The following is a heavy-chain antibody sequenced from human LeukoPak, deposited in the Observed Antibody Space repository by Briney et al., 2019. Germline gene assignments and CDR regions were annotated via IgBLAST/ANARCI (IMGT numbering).Heavy chain of an antibody. CDR2: IYPSDSYT. CDR3: ARHWWGANDAFDI. CDR1: GYSFTSYW. V-gene: IGHV5-51*01. D-gene: IGHD4/OR15-4a*01. Sequence: GESLKISCKGSGYSFTSYWIGWVRQMPGKGLEWMGIIYPSDSYTNYSPSFQGHVTISADKSISTAYLQWSSLKASDTAMYYCARHWWGANDAFDIWGQGTMVTVSS. J-gene: IGHJ3*02.